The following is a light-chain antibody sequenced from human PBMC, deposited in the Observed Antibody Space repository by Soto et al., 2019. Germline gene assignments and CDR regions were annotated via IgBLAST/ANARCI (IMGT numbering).Light chain of an antibody. Sequence: EIVMKQSPATLSVSPGERATLSCRASQSVTTNLAWYQQKPGQAPRLLIYGASTRATGVPARFSGSGSGTEFTLTISSLQSEDLAVYYCQQFHNWPLLTFGPGTKVELK. CDR2: GAS. CDR1: QSVTTN. V-gene: IGKV3-15*01. J-gene: IGKJ3*01. CDR3: QQFHNWPLLT.